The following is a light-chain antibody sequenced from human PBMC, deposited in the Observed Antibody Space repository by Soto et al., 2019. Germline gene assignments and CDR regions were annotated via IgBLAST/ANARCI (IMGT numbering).Light chain of an antibody. CDR3: QHYRMYAPWS. V-gene: IGKV1-5*01. J-gene: IGKJ1*01. CDR2: DVS. Sequence: ISLAPSHFTMRGYGGAGGSIXSTASQSITTWLAWYQQRPGKAPKLLIYDVSSLQSGVPSRFSGSGSGTEFTLTISSLQPDDFETYYCQHYRMYAPWSLVQGT. CDR1: QSITTW.